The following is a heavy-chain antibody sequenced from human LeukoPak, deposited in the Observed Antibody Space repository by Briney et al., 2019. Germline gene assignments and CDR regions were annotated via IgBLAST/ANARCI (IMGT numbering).Heavy chain of an antibody. J-gene: IGHJ6*02. CDR2: IYSGGST. V-gene: IGHV3-66*01. Sequence: GGSLRLSCAASGFTASSNYMSWVRQAPGKGLEWVSVIYSGGSTYYADSVKGRFTISRDNSKNTLYLQMNSLRAEDTAVYYCTRDTTIAAAGDYYYYGMDVWGQGTTVTVSS. D-gene: IGHD6-13*01. CDR3: TRDTTIAAAGDYYYYGMDV. CDR1: GFTASSNY.